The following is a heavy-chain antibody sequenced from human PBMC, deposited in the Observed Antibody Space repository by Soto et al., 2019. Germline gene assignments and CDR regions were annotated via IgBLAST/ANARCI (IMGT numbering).Heavy chain of an antibody. CDR2: IDPSDSYT. CDR1: GYSFTSYW. CDR3: ARLRVVVPAAKNKYYYYGMDV. Sequence: ESLKISCKGSGYSFTSYWISWVRQMPGKGLEWMGRIDPSDSYTNYSPSFQGHVTISADKSISTAYLQWSSLKASDTAMYYCARLRVVVPAAKNKYYYYGMDVWGEATTVTVSS. J-gene: IGHJ6*02. V-gene: IGHV5-10-1*01. D-gene: IGHD2-2*01.